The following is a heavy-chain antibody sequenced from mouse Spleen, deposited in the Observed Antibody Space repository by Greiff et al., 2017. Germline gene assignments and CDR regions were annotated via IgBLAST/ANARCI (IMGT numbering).Heavy chain of an antibody. J-gene: IGHJ1*01. D-gene: IGHD1-1*01. Sequence: QVQLKQPGAELVRPGSSVKLSCKASGYTFTSYWMHWVKQRPIQGLEWIGNIDPSDSETHYNQKFKDKATLTVDKSSSTAYMQLSSLTSEDSAVYYCARPYYYGHYWYFDVWGAGTTVTVSS. V-gene: IGHV1-52*01. CDR2: IDPSDSET. CDR1: GYTFTSYW. CDR3: ARPYYYGHYWYFDV.